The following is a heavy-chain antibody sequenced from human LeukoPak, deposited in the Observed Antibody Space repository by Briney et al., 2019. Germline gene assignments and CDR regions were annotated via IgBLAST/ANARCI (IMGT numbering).Heavy chain of an antibody. V-gene: IGHV1-46*01. D-gene: IGHD2-2*01. CDR1: GYTFTSYY. Sequence: ASVKVSCKASGYTFTSYYMHWVRQAPGQGLEWMGIINPSGGSTSYAQKFQGRVTITADESTSTAYMELSSLRSEDTAVYYCASQDIVVVPAAIRAYYMDVWGKGTTVTVSS. CDR2: INPSGGST. CDR3: ASQDIVVVPAAIRAYYMDV. J-gene: IGHJ6*03.